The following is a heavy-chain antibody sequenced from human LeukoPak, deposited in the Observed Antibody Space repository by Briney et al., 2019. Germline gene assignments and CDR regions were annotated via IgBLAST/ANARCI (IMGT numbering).Heavy chain of an antibody. V-gene: IGHV4-4*02. CDR3: ARGGSNWGFAYDAFDI. Sequence: SGTLSLTCTVSGGSISSRNWWSWVRQPPGKGLEWIGEVYHSGSTNYNPSLASRVTISVDKSKNQLSLKLSSVTAADTAVYYCARGGSNWGFAYDAFDIWGQGTMVTVSS. CDR1: GGSISSRNW. CDR2: VYHSGST. J-gene: IGHJ3*02. D-gene: IGHD7-27*01.